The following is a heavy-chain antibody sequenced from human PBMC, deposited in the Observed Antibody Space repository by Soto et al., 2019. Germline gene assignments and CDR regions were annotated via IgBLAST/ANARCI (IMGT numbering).Heavy chain of an antibody. CDR2: ISAYNGNT. Sequence: GASVKVSCKTSGYIFTSYCISWVRQAPGQGLEWMGWISAYNGNTNYAQELQGRVTMTTDTSTSTAYMELRSLRSDDTAVYYCARGGQWPPTRHFDPWGQGTLVTVSS. J-gene: IGHJ5*02. D-gene: IGHD6-19*01. V-gene: IGHV1-18*01. CDR1: GYIFTSYC. CDR3: ARGGQWPPTRHFDP.